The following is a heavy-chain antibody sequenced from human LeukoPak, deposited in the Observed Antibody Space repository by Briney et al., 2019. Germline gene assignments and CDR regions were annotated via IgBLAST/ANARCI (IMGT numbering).Heavy chain of an antibody. Sequence: KAGGSLRLSCAGSGFMFSDFYINWIRQSPGKGLEWLAYISPDGSYTTYGDSVKGRFVISRDNAKNSVSLQMNSLRVEDTAVYFCASDQVSGVFDYWGQGARVTVS. CDR1: GFMFSDFY. J-gene: IGHJ4*02. V-gene: IGHV3-11*05. CDR2: ISPDGSYT. CDR3: ASDQVSGVFDY. D-gene: IGHD5/OR15-5a*01.